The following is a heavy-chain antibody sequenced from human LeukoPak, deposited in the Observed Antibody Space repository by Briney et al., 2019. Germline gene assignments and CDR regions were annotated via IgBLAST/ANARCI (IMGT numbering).Heavy chain of an antibody. J-gene: IGHJ3*02. CDR3: ARGDIVVVTAIPYAFDI. V-gene: IGHV1-46*01. Sequence: GASVKVSCEASGYTFTSYYMHWVRQAPGQGLEWMGIINPSGGSTSYAQKFQGRVTMTRDTSTSTVYMEVSSLRSEDTAVYYCARGDIVVVTAIPYAFDIWGQGTMVTVSS. D-gene: IGHD2-21*02. CDR2: INPSGGST. CDR1: GYTFTSYY.